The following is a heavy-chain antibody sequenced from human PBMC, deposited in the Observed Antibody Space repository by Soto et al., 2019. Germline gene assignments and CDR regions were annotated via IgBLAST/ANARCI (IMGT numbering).Heavy chain of an antibody. CDR2: ISGSGDNT. V-gene: IGHV3-23*04. D-gene: IGHD5-12*01. J-gene: IGHJ4*02. CDR1: GFTFSSYS. Sequence: EVQLVESGGGLVQPGGSLRLSCAASGFTFSSYSMNWVRQAPGKGLEWVSAISGSGDNTYYADSVKGRFTISRDNSKNTLYLQLNSLRAEDTAVYYCAKGYYSGYDLAYFDYWGQGTLVTVSS. CDR3: AKGYYSGYDLAYFDY.